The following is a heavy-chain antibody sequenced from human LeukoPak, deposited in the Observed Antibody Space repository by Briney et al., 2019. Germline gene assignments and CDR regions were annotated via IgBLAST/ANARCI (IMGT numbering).Heavy chain of an antibody. D-gene: IGHD3-16*01. J-gene: IGHJ1*01. CDR2: INSDETIS. CDR3: LYGGYFQH. Sequence: PGGTLRLSCAASGFTFRNYGMSWVRQVPNQGLMWVSRINSDETISEYVDSVNGRFTISRDNAKNTLYLQMNSLRAEDTAVYFCLYGGYFQHWGQGTLVTVSS. V-gene: IGHV3-74*01. CDR1: GFTFRNYG.